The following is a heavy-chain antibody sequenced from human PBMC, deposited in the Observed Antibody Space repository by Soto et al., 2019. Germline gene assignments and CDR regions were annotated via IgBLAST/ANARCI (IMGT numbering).Heavy chain of an antibody. V-gene: IGHV4-4*07. J-gene: IGHJ4*02. CDR2: IFSSGST. CDR1: GGSINTFY. D-gene: IGHD5-12*01. CDR3: AREGSYSAYNFAHGIQLWSFAF. Sequence: TRSLTCTVSGGSINTFYWSWVRQPAGKGLEWIGRIFSSGSTSFNPSLESRVAMSVDTSKNHFSLNLSSVTAADMAVYYCAREGSYSAYNFAHGIQLWSFAFWGQGALVTVSS.